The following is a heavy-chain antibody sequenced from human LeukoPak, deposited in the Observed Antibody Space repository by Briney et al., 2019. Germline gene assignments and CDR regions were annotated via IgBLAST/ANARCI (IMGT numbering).Heavy chain of an antibody. CDR2: IYHSGST. D-gene: IGHD3-10*01. CDR3: ARGLLDYGSGSYPGPYHWFDP. V-gene: IGHV4-30-2*01. CDR1: GGSISSGGYS. J-gene: IGHJ5*02. Sequence: SQTLSLTCAVSGGSISSGGYSWSWIRQPPGKGLEWIGYIYHSGSTYYNPSLKSRVTISVDRSKNQFSLKLSSVTAADTAAYYCARGLLDYGSGSYPGPYHWFDPWGQGTLVTVSS.